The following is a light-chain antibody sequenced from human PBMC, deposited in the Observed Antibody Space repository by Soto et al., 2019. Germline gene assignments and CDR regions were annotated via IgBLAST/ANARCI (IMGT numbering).Light chain of an antibody. CDR1: SSDVGSYNL. Sequence: QPVLTQPASVSGSPGQSITISCTGTSSDVGSYNLVSWYQQHPGKAPKLMIYEVSKRPSGVSNRFSGSKSGNTASLTISGLQAEDEADYYCCSYAGSSTFEWVFGGGTKVTVL. CDR2: EVS. CDR3: CSYAGSSTFEWV. V-gene: IGLV2-23*02. J-gene: IGLJ3*02.